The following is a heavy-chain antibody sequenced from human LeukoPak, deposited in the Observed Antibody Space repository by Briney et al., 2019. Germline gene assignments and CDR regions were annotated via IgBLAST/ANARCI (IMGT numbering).Heavy chain of an antibody. D-gene: IGHD3-22*01. J-gene: IGHJ3*02. CDR1: GDSISSSSHC. CDR3: ARDAPPARITMISRDAFDI. V-gene: IGHV4-39*07. CDR2: LYSSGST. Sequence: SETLSLTCTVSGDSISSSSHCCCWIRQPPGKGLEWIGTLYSSGSTFYNPSLKSRVTISVDKSKNQFSLKLSSVTAADTAVYYCARDAPPARITMISRDAFDIWGQGTMVTVSS.